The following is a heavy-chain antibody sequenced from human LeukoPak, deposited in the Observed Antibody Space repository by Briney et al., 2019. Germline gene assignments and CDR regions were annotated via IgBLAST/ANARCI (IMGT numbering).Heavy chain of an antibody. D-gene: IGHD1-1*01. J-gene: IGHJ6*02. Sequence: SETLSLTCTVSGGFLSSYYWSWIQQPPGKGLEWIGYIYYGGTTNYNPSLKSRVTISVDTSENQFSLRLSSVTAADTAVYYCARFDFNDPYYYYGLDVWGQGTTVIVSS. CDR3: ARFDFNDPYYYYGLDV. CDR2: IYYGGTT. CDR1: GGFLSSYY. V-gene: IGHV4-59*01.